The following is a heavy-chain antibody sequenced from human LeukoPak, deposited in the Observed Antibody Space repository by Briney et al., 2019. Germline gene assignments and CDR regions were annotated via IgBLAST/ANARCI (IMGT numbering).Heavy chain of an antibody. CDR3: VKERGAAAATVYFDY. J-gene: IGHJ4*02. V-gene: IGHV3-30*18. CDR2: ISFHGSNK. CDR1: GFTFSTYG. Sequence: PGGSLRLSCTASGFTFSTYGMHWVRQAPGKGLEWVAVISFHGSNKNYADSVKGRFTISRDNSKNTVYLQMNSLRAEDTAVYYCVKERGAAAATVYFDYWGQGTQVTVSS. D-gene: IGHD6-13*01.